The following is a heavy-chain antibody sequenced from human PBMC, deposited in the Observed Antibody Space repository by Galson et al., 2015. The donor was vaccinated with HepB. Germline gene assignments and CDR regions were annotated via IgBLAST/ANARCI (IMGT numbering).Heavy chain of an antibody. D-gene: IGHD3-10*01. Sequence: SLRLSCAASGFTFSSYGIHWVRQAPGKGLEWMAIISYDGSNKYYADSVKGRFTISRDNSKNTLYLQMNSLRAEDTAVYYCAKNMYYYGSGSSFDYWGQGTLVTVSS. CDR1: GFTFSSYG. CDR3: AKNMYYYGSGSSFDY. V-gene: IGHV3-30*18. J-gene: IGHJ4*02. CDR2: ISYDGSNK.